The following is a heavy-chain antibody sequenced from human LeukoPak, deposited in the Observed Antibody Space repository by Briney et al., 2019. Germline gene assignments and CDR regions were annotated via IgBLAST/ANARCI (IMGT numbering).Heavy chain of an antibody. D-gene: IGHD2-15*01. V-gene: IGHV4-34*01. CDR1: GGSFSGYY. CDR2: INHSGST. J-gene: IGHJ4*02. CDR3: ARGPTGYRSGGSCYSIPEIFDY. Sequence: PSETLSLTCAVYGGSFSGYYWSWIRQPPGKGLEWIGEINHSGSTNYNPSLKSRVTISVDTSKNQFSLKLSSVTAADTAVYYCARGPTGYRSGGSCYSIPEIFDYWGQGTLVTVSS.